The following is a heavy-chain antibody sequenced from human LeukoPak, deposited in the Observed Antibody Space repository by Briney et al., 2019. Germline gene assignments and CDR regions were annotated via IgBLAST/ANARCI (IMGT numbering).Heavy chain of an antibody. Sequence: GRSLRLSCAASGFTFSSYGMHWVRQAPGEGLEWVAVISYDGSNKYYADSVKGRFTISRDNSKSTLYLQMNSLRAEDTAVYYCETRSGVNFDFWGQGTLVTVSS. CDR1: GFTFSSYG. J-gene: IGHJ4*02. CDR2: ISYDGSNK. D-gene: IGHD6-25*01. V-gene: IGHV3-30*03. CDR3: ETRSGVNFDF.